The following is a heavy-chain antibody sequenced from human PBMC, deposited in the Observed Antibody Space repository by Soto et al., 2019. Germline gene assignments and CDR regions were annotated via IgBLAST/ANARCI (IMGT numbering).Heavy chain of an antibody. D-gene: IGHD2-15*01. CDR3: ARQRDCIGGSCYSGFDT. Sequence: SETLSLTCTVSGDFISGSTYYWGWIRQPPGKGLEWIATIYYTGNTYYNPSLKSRVTLSVDTSTNQFSLKLSSVTAADTAVYYCARQRDCIGGSCYSGFDTWGQGTLVTVSS. CDR2: IYYTGNT. J-gene: IGHJ5*02. V-gene: IGHV4-39*01. CDR1: GDFISGSTYY.